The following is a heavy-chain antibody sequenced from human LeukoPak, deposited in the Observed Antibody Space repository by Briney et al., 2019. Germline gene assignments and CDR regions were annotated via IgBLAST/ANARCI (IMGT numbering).Heavy chain of an antibody. V-gene: IGHV4-4*07. CDR2: IYTSGTT. D-gene: IGHD2-21*02. J-gene: IGHJ4*02. Sequence: SETLSLTCTVSSGSISNYYWSWIRQPAGKGLEWIGRIYTSGTTNYNPSLKSRVTMSVDTSKNQFSLKLSSVTAADTAVYYCARDPPRATATREYYFDYWGQGTLVTVSS. CDR3: ARDPPRATATREYYFDY. CDR1: SGSISNYY.